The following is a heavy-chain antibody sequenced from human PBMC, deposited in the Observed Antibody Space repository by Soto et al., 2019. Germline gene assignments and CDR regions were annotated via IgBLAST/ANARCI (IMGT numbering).Heavy chain of an antibody. D-gene: IGHD3-22*01. CDR1: GFTFSSYS. V-gene: IGHV3-48*01. CDR2: ISSSSSTI. CDR3: ARVVISRSYLDY. J-gene: IGHJ4*02. Sequence: EVQLVESGGGLVQPGGSLRLSCAASGFTFSSYSMNWVRQAPGKGLEWVSYISSSSSTIYYADSVKGRFTTSRDNAKNSLYLRMNSLRAGDTAVYCCARVVISRSYLDYWGQGTLVTGSS.